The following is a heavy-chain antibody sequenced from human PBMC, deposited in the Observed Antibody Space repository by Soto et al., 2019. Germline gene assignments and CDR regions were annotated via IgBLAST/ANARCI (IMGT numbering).Heavy chain of an antibody. CDR1: GYTFTSYA. J-gene: IGHJ6*02. CDR2: INAGNGNT. V-gene: IGHV1-3*01. CDR3: ARGITMVRGVIKYYYYYGMEV. D-gene: IGHD3-10*01. Sequence: ASVKVSCKASGYTFTSYAMHWVRQAPGQRLEWMGWINAGNGNTKYSQKFQGRVTITRDTSASTAYMELSSLRSEDTAVYYCARGITMVRGVIKYYYYYGMEVWGQGTTVTVSS.